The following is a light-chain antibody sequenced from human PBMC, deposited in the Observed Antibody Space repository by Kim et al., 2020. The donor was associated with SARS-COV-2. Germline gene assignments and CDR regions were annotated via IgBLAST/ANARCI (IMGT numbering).Light chain of an antibody. CDR3: QQRTNWPLT. CDR2: DTY. J-gene: IGKJ1*01. Sequence: EIVLTQSPGTLSLSPGERATLSCRASQRVGKFLAWYQQKPGQAARLLIYDTYYRATGIPARFSGSGSGTDCTLTISSLEPEGLTVYYGQQRTNWPLTFGQETKVDIK. V-gene: IGKV3-11*01. CDR1: QRVGKF.